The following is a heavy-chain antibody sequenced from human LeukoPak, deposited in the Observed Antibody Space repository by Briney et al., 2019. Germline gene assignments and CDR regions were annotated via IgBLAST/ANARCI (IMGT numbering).Heavy chain of an antibody. D-gene: IGHD4-17*01. CDR2: INHSGST. Sequence: SETLPLTCAVYGGSFSGYYWSWIRQPPGKGLEWIGEINHSGSTNYNPSLKSRVTISVDTSKNQFSLKLSSVTAADTAVYYCASDVTTVTTGGYFQHWGQGTLVTVSS. CDR3: ASDVTTVTTGGYFQH. J-gene: IGHJ1*01. V-gene: IGHV4-34*01. CDR1: GGSFSGYY.